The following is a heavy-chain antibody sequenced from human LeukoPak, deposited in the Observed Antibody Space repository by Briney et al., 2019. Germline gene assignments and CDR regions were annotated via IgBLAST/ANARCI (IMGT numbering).Heavy chain of an antibody. D-gene: IGHD2-21*02. CDR3: ARENVVVVTAIRDAFDI. V-gene: IGHV3-30*03. J-gene: IGHJ3*02. Sequence: GRSLRLSCAASGFTFSNSGMHWARQAPGKGLEWVALISNDGSHKFYTDSVKGRFTISRDNAKNSLCLQMNSLRDEDTAVYYCARENVVVVTAIRDAFDIWGQGTMVTVSS. CDR2: ISNDGSHK. CDR1: GFTFSNSG.